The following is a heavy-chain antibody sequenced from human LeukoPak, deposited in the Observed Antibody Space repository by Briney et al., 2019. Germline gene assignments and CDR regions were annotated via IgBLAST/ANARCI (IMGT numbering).Heavy chain of an antibody. Sequence: PGGSLRLSCAASGFTFSSYSMNWVRQAPGKGLEWVSYISSSSSTIYYADSVKGRFTISRDNAKDSLYLQMNSLRAEDTAVYYCASTSAAAGTFDPWGQGTLVTVSS. CDR2: ISSSSSTI. D-gene: IGHD6-13*01. J-gene: IGHJ5*02. CDR1: GFTFSSYS. V-gene: IGHV3-48*01. CDR3: ASTSAAAGTFDP.